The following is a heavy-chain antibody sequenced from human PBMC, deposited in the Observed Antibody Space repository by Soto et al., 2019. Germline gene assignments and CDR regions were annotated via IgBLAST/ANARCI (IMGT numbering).Heavy chain of an antibody. D-gene: IGHD3-3*01. V-gene: IGHV1-18*01. CDR3: ARDRYYDFWSGYYAFDY. CDR1: GHTFTSYG. CDR2: ISAYNGNT. Sequence: ASVKVSCKASGHTFTSYGISWVRPAPGQGLEWMGWISAYNGNTNYAQKLQGRVTMTTDTSTSTAYMELRSLRSDDTAVYYCARDRYYDFWSGYYAFDYWGQGTLVTVSS. J-gene: IGHJ4*02.